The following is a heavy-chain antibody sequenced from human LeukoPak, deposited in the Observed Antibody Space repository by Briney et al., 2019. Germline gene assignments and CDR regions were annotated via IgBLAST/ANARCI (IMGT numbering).Heavy chain of an antibody. CDR3: ARGQTRCSAGSCYSPDY. D-gene: IGHD2-15*01. V-gene: IGHV4-4*07. CDR1: GGSISGYQ. J-gene: IGHJ4*02. Sequence: SETLSLTCTVSGGSISGYQWTWIRQPAGKGLEWIGRIYASGTTNYNPSLESRLTMSVDTSRNHFSLKLSSVTAADTAVYYCARGQTRCSAGSCYSPDYWGQGTLVTVSS. CDR2: IYASGTT.